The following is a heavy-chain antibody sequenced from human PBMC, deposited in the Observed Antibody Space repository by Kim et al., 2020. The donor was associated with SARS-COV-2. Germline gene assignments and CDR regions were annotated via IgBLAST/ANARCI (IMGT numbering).Heavy chain of an antibody. CDR3: ARGSMIVVDKAGYFDL. CDR2: INHSGST. J-gene: IGHJ2*01. Sequence: SETLSLTCAVYGGSFSGYYWSWIRQPPGKGLEWIGEINHSGSTNYNPSLKSRVTISVDTSKNQFSLKLSSVTAADTAVYYCARGSMIVVDKAGYFDLWGRGTLVTVSS. D-gene: IGHD3-22*01. CDR1: GGSFSGYY. V-gene: IGHV4-34*01.